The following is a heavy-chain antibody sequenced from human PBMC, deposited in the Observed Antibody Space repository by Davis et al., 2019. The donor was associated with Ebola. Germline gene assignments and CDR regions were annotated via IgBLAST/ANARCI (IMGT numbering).Heavy chain of an antibody. D-gene: IGHD3-3*01. Sequence: PGGSLKLSCAASGFTFNIYGMHWVRQAPGKGLEWMTMIWYDGSIKHYADSVKGRFTISRDNSKNRLYLQMNSLRVEDTAVYYCARSGLSFGVVKYHYGMDVWGKGTTVTVSS. CDR3: ARSGLSFGVVKYHYGMDV. V-gene: IGHV3-33*01. CDR1: GFTFNIYG. CDR2: IWYDGSIK. J-gene: IGHJ6*04.